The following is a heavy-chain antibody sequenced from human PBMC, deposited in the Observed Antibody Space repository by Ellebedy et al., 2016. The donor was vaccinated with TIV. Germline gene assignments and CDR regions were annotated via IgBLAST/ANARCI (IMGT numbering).Heavy chain of an antibody. V-gene: IGHV3-7*03. Sequence: GESLKISCAASGFTFSTSWMSWVRQAPGKGLEWVANIKYDGGERYYVASVRSRFTISRANAETSLYRQMNSLTAGDTAVYFCARDLGKSTYSSSPLDYWGQGTLVTVSS. J-gene: IGHJ4*02. D-gene: IGHD6-6*01. CDR3: ARDLGKSTYSSSPLDY. CDR1: GFTFSTSW. CDR2: IKYDGGER.